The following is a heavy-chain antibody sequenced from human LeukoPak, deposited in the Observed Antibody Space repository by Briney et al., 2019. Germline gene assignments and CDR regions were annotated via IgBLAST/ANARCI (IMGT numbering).Heavy chain of an antibody. V-gene: IGHV4-39*07. CDR3: ARANLIVGATWGFDY. CDR2: IYYSGST. CDR1: GGSISSSSYY. D-gene: IGHD1-26*01. Sequence: PSETLSLTCTVSGGSISSSSYYWGWIRQPPGKGLEWIGSIYYSGSTYYNPSLKSRVTISVDTSKNQFSLKLSSVTAADTAVYYCARANLIVGATWGFDYWGQGTLVTVSS. J-gene: IGHJ4*02.